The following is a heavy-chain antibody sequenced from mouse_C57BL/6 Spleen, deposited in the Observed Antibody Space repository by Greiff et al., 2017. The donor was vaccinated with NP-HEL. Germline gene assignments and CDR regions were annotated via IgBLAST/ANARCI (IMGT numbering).Heavy chain of an antibody. CDR3: APLFTTVVARGFAY. CDR2: IDPSDSYT. Sequence: QVQLQQPGAELVKPGASVKLSCKASGYTFTSYWMQWVKQRPGQGLEWIGEIDPSDSYTNYNQKFKGKATLTVDTSSSTAYMQLSSLTSEDSAVYYCAPLFTTVVARGFAYWGQGTLVTVSA. J-gene: IGHJ3*01. D-gene: IGHD1-1*01. CDR1: GYTFTSYW. V-gene: IGHV1-50*01.